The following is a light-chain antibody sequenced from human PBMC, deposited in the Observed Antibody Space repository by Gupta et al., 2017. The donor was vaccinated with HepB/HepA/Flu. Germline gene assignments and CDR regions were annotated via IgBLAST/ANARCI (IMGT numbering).Light chain of an antibody. Sequence: QSVLTQPPSVSGAPGQRVTISCPGSSSNIGAGYDVHWYRQVPGTGPKVLVYGDNRRPWGVPDRFSGSRSGTSASLAITVLQAEDEAYYYCQSYDSSLYVFGTGTKVIVL. CDR1: SSNIGAGYD. CDR2: GDN. V-gene: IGLV1-40*01. CDR3: QSYDSSLYV. J-gene: IGLJ1*01.